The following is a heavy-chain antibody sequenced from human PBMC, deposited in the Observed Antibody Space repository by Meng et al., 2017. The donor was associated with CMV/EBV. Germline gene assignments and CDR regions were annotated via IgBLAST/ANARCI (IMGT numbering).Heavy chain of an antibody. D-gene: IGHD2-2*01. CDR2: IYHSGST. V-gene: IGHV4-4*02. CDR1: GSISSNTR. CDR3: ARLGCSSTSCSRGWFDP. Sequence: GSISSNTRWRVVRQPRGKGLERSGEIYHSGSTNYNQSLKSRVTISVDKSKNQSSLKLSSVTAADTAVYYCARLGCSSTSCSRGWFDPWGQGTLVTVSS. J-gene: IGHJ5*02.